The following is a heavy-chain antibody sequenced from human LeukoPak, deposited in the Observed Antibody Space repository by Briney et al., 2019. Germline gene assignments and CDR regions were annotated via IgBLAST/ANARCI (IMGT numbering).Heavy chain of an antibody. V-gene: IGHV3-23*01. J-gene: IGHJ4*02. D-gene: IGHD3-3*01. CDR1: GFTFSSYA. Sequence: GGSLRLSCAASGFTFSSYAMSWVRQAPGKGLEWVSAISGSGGSTYYADSVKGRLTISRDNSKNTLYLQMNSLRAEDTAVYYCAKDYGDYDFWSGYPKASNFDYWGQGTLVTVSS. CDR2: ISGSGGST. CDR3: AKDYGDYDFWSGYPKASNFDY.